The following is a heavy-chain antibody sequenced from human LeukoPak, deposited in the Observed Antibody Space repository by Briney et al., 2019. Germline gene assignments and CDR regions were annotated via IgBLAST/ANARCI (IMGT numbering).Heavy chain of an antibody. Sequence: ASVKVSCKASGGTFSSYAISWVRQAPGQGLEWMGRIIPILGIANYAQKFQGRVTITADKSTSTAYMELSSLRSEDTAVYYCARGDYDFWSPRYYYYGMDVWGQGTTVTVSS. V-gene: IGHV1-69*04. CDR1: GGTFSSYA. CDR2: IIPILGIA. J-gene: IGHJ6*02. CDR3: ARGDYDFWSPRYYYYGMDV. D-gene: IGHD3-3*01.